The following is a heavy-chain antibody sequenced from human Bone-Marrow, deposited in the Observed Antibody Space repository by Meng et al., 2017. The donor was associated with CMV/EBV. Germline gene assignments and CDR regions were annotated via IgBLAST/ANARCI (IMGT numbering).Heavy chain of an antibody. J-gene: IGHJ6*02. CDR2: IDWDDYK. D-gene: IGHD6-6*01. CDR3: ARDPTPYSSSSPYYYYGKDV. Sequence: SGPTLVKPTQALTLTCTFSGFSRSTSGMRVSWIRQPPGKALEWLARIDWDDYKFYSTSLKTRLTISKDTSKNQVVLTMTNMDPVDTATYYCARDPTPYSSSSPYYYYGKDVWGQGTTVTASS. V-gene: IGHV2-70D*14. CDR1: GFSRSTSGMR.